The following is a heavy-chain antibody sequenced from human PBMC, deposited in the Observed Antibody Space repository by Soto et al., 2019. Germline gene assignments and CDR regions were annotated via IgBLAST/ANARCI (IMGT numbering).Heavy chain of an antibody. CDR3: ARASGTAAPGEAFDI. CDR1: GYSXTSYW. CDR2: IYPGDSDT. D-gene: IGHD6-13*01. J-gene: IGHJ3*02. V-gene: IGHV5-51*01. Sequence: GEXLKXXXXGSGYSXTSYWIGXXXQMXXKGLEWMGIIYPGDSDTRYSPSFQGQVTISADKSISTAYLQWSSLKASDTAMYYCARASGTAAPGEAFDIWGQGTMVTVSS.